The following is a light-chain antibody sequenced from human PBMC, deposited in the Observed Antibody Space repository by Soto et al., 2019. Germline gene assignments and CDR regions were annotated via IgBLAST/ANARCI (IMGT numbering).Light chain of an antibody. CDR1: QSVRNN. CDR3: QQYNNWPLT. Sequence: EIVMTQSPATLSVSPGERATIPCRASQSVRNNLAWYQQKPGQAPRLLIYGASTRATGIPARFSGSGYGTELTLTISSLQSEDFAAYYCQQYNNWPLTFGGGTKVDIK. J-gene: IGKJ4*01. V-gene: IGKV3-15*01. CDR2: GAS.